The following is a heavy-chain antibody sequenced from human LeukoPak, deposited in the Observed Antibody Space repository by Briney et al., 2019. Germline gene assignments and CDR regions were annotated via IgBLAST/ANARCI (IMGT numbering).Heavy chain of an antibody. J-gene: IGHJ4*02. D-gene: IGHD5-12*01. CDR3: AKDRGYTGYDSGGIDF. CDR2: ISYGDGTA. V-gene: IGHV3-23*01. CDR1: GFTFRSYA. Sequence: GGSLRLSRAASGFTFRSYAMNWVRQSPGKGLEWVSSISYGDGTAFYAGSVKGRFTVSRDNSRTILYLQMDSLRAEDTAVYYCAKDRGYTGYDSGGIDFWGQGTLVTVSS.